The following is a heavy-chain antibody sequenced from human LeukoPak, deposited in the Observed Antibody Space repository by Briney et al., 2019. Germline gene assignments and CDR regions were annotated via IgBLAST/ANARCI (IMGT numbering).Heavy chain of an antibody. V-gene: IGHV3-30*18. CDR1: GFTFSSYG. J-gene: IGHJ4*02. D-gene: IGHD3-10*01. CDR2: ISYDGSNK. Sequence: AGGSLRLSCAASGFTFSSYGMHWVRRAPGKGLEWVAVISYDGSNKYYADSVKGRFTISRDNSKNTLYLQMNSLRAEDTAVYYCAKDGSGSYSTGFDYWGQGTLVTVSS. CDR3: AKDGSGSYSTGFDY.